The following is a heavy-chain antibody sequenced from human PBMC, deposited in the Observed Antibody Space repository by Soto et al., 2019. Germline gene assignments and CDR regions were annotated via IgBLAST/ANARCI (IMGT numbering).Heavy chain of an antibody. CDR2: IKSKTDGGTT. V-gene: IGHV3-15*01. Sequence: GGSLRLSCAASGFTFSNAWMSWVRQAPGKGLEWVGRIKSKTDGGTTDYAAPVKGRFTISKDDSKNTLYLQMNSLKTEDTAVYYCTTEEIFGVVIFGEYYYYYYMDVWGKGTTVTVSS. D-gene: IGHD3-3*01. J-gene: IGHJ6*03. CDR3: TTEEIFGVVIFGEYYYYYYMDV. CDR1: GFTFSNAW.